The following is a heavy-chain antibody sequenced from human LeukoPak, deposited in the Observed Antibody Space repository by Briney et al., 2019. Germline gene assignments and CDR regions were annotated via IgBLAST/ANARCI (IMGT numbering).Heavy chain of an antibody. D-gene: IGHD2-2*01. CDR1: GFTFSSYA. J-gene: IGHJ3*02. V-gene: IGHV3-23*01. CDR2: ISGSGGST. Sequence: PGGSLRLSCAASGFTFSSYAMSWVRQAPGKGLEWVSAISGSGGSTYYADSVKGRFTISRDNSKNTLYLQMNSLRAEDTAVYYCAEDKVVVVPAARFDAFDIWGQGTMVTVSS. CDR3: AEDKVVVVPAARFDAFDI.